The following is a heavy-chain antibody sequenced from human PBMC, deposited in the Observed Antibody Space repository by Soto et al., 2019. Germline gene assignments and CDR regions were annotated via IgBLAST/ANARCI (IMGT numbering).Heavy chain of an antibody. Sequence: EVQLVESGGGLVQPGGSLRLSCAASGFTFSDYYMDWVRQAPGKGLEWIGRIRNKVKGYTTEYAASVKGRFTISRDDSKNSLFLQMNSLKTDDTAVYYCSRDLVSEGRGLDFWGQGTLVTVSS. CDR3: SRDLVSEGRGLDF. CDR2: IRNKVKGYTT. D-gene: IGHD2-15*01. J-gene: IGHJ3*01. V-gene: IGHV3-72*01. CDR1: GFTFSDYY.